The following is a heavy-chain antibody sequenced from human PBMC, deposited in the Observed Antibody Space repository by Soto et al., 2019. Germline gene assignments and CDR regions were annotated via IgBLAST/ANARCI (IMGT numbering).Heavy chain of an antibody. D-gene: IGHD2-2*01. Sequence: SETLSLTCTVSGGSISNYYWSWIRQPPGKGLEWIGYIYYSGSTNYNPSLKSRVTISVDTSKNQFSLKLYSVTAADTAVYYCARVNRYCSSSSCYPNWFDSWGQGTLVTVSS. CDR2: IYYSGST. CDR1: GGSISNYY. CDR3: ARVNRYCSSSSCYPNWFDS. V-gene: IGHV4-59*01. J-gene: IGHJ5*01.